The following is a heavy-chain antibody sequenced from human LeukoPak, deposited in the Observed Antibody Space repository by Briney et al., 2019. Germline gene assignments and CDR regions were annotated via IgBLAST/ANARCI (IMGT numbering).Heavy chain of an antibody. V-gene: IGHV4-31*03. D-gene: IGHD2-15*01. CDR3: ARLVHGGNVDY. Sequence: SETLSLTCTVSGGSISSGGYYWSWIRQHPGKGLEWIGYIYYSGSTYYNPSLKSRVTMSVDTSKNQFSLKLSSVTAADTAVYYCARLVHGGNVDYWGQGTLVTVSS. J-gene: IGHJ4*02. CDR2: IYYSGST. CDR1: GGSISSGGYY.